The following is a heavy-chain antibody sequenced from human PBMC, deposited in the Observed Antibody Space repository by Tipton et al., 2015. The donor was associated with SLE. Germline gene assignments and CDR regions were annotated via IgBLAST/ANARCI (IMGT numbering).Heavy chain of an antibody. CDR1: GFTFDDYA. J-gene: IGHJ4*02. D-gene: IGHD6-13*01. Sequence: RSLRLSCAASGFTFDDYAMHWVRQAPGKGLEWVSGISWNSGSIGYADSVKGRFTISRDNAKNSLYLQMNSLRAEDTALYYCAKGYQQLAYFDCWGQGTLVTVSS. CDR2: ISWNSGSI. V-gene: IGHV3-9*01. CDR3: AKGYQQLAYFDC.